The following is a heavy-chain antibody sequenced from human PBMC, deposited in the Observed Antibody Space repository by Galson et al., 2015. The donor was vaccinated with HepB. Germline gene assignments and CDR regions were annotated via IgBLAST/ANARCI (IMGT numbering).Heavy chain of an antibody. J-gene: IGHJ3*02. Sequence: SLRLSCAASGFTFSNYGMHWVRQAPGKGLEWVAVISYDGSNTYYADSVKGRFTISRDNSKNTLYLQMNSLRAEDTAVYNCAKVRATEVALDAFHIWGQGTMVTVSS. V-gene: IGHV3-30*18. D-gene: IGHD3-10*01. CDR2: ISYDGSNT. CDR3: AKVRATEVALDAFHI. CDR1: GFTFSNYG.